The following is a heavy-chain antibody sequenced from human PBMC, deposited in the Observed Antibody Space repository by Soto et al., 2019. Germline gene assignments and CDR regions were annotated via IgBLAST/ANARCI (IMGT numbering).Heavy chain of an antibody. D-gene: IGHD1-26*01. J-gene: IGHJ4*02. V-gene: IGHV3-30*18. CDR1: GFDFTYYA. Sequence: QVQLVESGGGAVQPGESLRLSCVASGFDFTYYAMHWVREAPGKGLESVAVMSSDGSKIHHTDSVKGRFTISRDNSKSTLCLQMNSLRKEDTALYFCAKDEGVGGTLGLFDYCGQGTMVSVSS. CDR2: MSSDGSKI. CDR3: AKDEGVGGTLGLFDY.